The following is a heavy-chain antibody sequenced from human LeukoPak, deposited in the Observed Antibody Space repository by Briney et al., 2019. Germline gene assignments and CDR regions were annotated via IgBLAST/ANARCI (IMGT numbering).Heavy chain of an antibody. J-gene: IGHJ3*02. V-gene: IGHV4-59*01. Sequence: PSETLSLTCTVSGGSISSYYWSWIRQPPGKGLEWIGYIYYSGSTNYNPSLKSRVTISVDTSKNQFSLKLSSVTAADTAVYYCARAVVYYYGSGGLQPFDIWGQGTMVTVSS. CDR3: ARAVVYYYGSGGLQPFDI. CDR1: GGSISSYY. CDR2: IYYSGST. D-gene: IGHD3-10*01.